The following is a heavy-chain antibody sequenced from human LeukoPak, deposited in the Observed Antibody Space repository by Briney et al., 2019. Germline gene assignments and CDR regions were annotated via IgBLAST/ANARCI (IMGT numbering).Heavy chain of an antibody. D-gene: IGHD6-19*01. Sequence: SETLSLTCGVSGGSISSGGYSWSWIRQPPGKGLEWIGYIYYSGSTSYNPSLKSRVTISVDTSKNQFSLKLSSVTAADTAVYYCARDSIAVAGTYYFDYWGQGTLVTVSS. V-gene: IGHV4-30-4*07. CDR3: ARDSIAVAGTYYFDY. CDR1: GGSISSGGYS. CDR2: IYYSGST. J-gene: IGHJ4*02.